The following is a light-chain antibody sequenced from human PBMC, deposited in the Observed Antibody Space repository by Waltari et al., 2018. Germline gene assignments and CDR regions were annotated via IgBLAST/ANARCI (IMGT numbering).Light chain of an antibody. CDR1: QSVGSN. Sequence: EIVMTQSPATLSVSPGERATLSCRASQSVGSNLAWYQQKPGQAPRLLIYGASTRATGIPARSSGSGSGTEFTLTISSLQSEDFAVYYCQQYNNWPLTFGGGTKVEIK. J-gene: IGKJ4*01. CDR2: GAS. V-gene: IGKV3-15*01. CDR3: QQYNNWPLT.